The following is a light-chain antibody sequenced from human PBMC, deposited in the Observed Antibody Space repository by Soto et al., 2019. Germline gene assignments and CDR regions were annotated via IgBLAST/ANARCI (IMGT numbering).Light chain of an antibody. Sequence: AIQLTQSPSSLSASVGDTVTITCRAGQGIDNAFAWYQHKSGKAPKFLIYDASSLESGVPSRFSGSGSGTDFTLTISSLQAEDFATYYCQQFKSYPLTFGGGTRVEIK. CDR1: QGIDNA. CDR3: QQFKSYPLT. V-gene: IGKV1-13*02. J-gene: IGKJ4*01. CDR2: DAS.